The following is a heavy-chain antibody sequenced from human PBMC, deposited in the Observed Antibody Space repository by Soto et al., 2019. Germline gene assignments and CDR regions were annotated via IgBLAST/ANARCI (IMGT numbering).Heavy chain of an antibody. D-gene: IGHD5-18*01. CDR2: IRGCGDRT. CDR3: ARDRGLYVDTAPLDY. Sequence: SMRLCYGAAGGNCGSHATCWVHQDQGKGLEWVSVIRGCGDRTRYSDSGKGRFTVSTDNSESTLYLQTISRGVEDTPVYYCARDRGLYVDTAPLDYRGLGSLVIV. J-gene: IGHJ4*02. CDR1: GGNCGSHA. V-gene: IGHV3-23*01.